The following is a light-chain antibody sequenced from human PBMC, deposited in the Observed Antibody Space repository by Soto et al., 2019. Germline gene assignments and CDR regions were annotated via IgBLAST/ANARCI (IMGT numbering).Light chain of an antibody. CDR3: QQAHSFPLT. CDR2: DAS. V-gene: IGKV1D-12*01. Sequence: DIQMTQSPSSVSASVGDRVTITCRASQDITYWLAWYQQTPGKVPKVLIYDASSLQGGVPSRFSGSGSGKDFTLTISSLKPEDSATYYCQQAHSFPLTFGGGTKVEIK. CDR1: QDITYW. J-gene: IGKJ4*01.